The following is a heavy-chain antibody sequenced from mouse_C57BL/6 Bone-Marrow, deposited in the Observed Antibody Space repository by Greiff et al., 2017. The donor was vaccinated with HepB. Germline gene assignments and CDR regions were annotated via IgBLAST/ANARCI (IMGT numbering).Heavy chain of an antibody. CDR2: IDPSDSYT. V-gene: IGHV1-59*01. J-gene: IGHJ2*01. Sequence: QVQLQQPGAELVRPGTSVKLSCKASGYTFTSYWMHWVKQRPGQGLEWIGVIDPSDSYTNYNQKFKGKATLTVDTSSSTAYMQLSSLTSEDSAVYYCASGRLRRGDYFDYWGQGTTLTVSS. D-gene: IGHD2-2*01. CDR3: ASGRLRRGDYFDY. CDR1: GYTFTSYW.